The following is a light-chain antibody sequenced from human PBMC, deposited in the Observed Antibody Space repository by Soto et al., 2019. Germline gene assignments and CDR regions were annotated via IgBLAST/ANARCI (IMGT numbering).Light chain of an antibody. CDR1: QSVSSY. J-gene: IGKJ5*01. CDR3: QQRSNWTPIT. V-gene: IGKV3-11*01. CDR2: DAS. Sequence: EIVLTQSPATLSLSPGERATLSCRASQSVSSYLACYQQKPGQAPRLLIYDASNRATGIPARFSGSGSGTDFTLTISSLEPEDFAVYYCQQRSNWTPITFGQGTRLEIK.